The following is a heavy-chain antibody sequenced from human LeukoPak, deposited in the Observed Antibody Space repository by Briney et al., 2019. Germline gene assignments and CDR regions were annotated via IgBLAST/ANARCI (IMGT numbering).Heavy chain of an antibody. J-gene: IGHJ5*02. V-gene: IGHV4-59*08. Sequence: KPSETLSLTCTVSGGSISSYYWSWIRQPPGKGLEWIGYIYYSGSTNYNPSLKSRVTISVDTSKNQFSLKLSSVTAADTAVYYCARLRNYYSSGYPNWFDPWGQGTLVTVSS. D-gene: IGHD3-22*01. CDR2: IYYSGST. CDR1: GGSISSYY. CDR3: ARLRNYYSSGYPNWFDP.